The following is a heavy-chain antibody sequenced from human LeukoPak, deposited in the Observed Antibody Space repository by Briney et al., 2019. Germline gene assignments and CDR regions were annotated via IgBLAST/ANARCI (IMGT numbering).Heavy chain of an antibody. Sequence: SETLSLTCTVSGDSINSHYWNWIRQPPGKGLEWIVYIFSSGKSNYNPSLKSRVAISVDTSKNQFSLKLGSVTAADTAVYYCAGNRNALGDINWFDPWGQGTLVTVSS. J-gene: IGHJ5*02. V-gene: IGHV4-59*11. D-gene: IGHD2-8*01. CDR3: AGNRNALGDINWFDP. CDR2: IFSSGKS. CDR1: GDSINSHY.